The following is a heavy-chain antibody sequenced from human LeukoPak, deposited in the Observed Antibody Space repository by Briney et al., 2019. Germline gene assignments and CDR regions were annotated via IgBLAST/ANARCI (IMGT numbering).Heavy chain of an antibody. CDR3: ARGRRPGIVVVPAALRFDP. V-gene: IGHV4-34*01. Sequence: SETLSLTCAVYGGSFSGYYWSWIRQPPGKGLEWIGEINHSGSTNYNPSLKSRVTISVDTSKNQFSLKLSSVTAADTAVYYCARGRRPGIVVVPAALRFDPWGQGNLVTVSS. CDR2: INHSGST. D-gene: IGHD2-2*01. CDR1: GGSFSGYY. J-gene: IGHJ5*02.